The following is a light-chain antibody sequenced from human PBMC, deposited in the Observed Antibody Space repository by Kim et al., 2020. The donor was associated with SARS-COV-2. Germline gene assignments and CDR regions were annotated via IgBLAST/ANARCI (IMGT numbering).Light chain of an antibody. J-gene: IGLJ2*01. V-gene: IGLV1-51*01. CDR3: GTWDISLNVVV. CDR2: DSS. CDR1: SSNIENNY. Sequence: QSVLTQPPSVSAAPGQRVTISCSGSSSNIENNYVSWYQQLPGTAPRLLIYDSSVRPSGIPDRFSGSKSGTSATLGITGVQTGDEADYFCGTWDISLNVVVFGGESQLAV.